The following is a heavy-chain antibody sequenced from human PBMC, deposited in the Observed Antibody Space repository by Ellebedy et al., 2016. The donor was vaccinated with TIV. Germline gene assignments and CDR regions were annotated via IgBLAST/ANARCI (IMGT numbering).Heavy chain of an antibody. Sequence: ASVKVSCKASGYTFTTYYMHWVRQAPGQGLEWMGIINPRGGSTTCAQKFQGRVTMTRGTSTSTVYMELISLRSEDTAVYYCARGLSGSYSPRFDYWGLGTLVTVSS. V-gene: IGHV1-46*01. CDR3: ARGLSGSYSPRFDY. CDR1: GYTFTTYY. J-gene: IGHJ4*02. D-gene: IGHD1-26*01. CDR2: INPRGGST.